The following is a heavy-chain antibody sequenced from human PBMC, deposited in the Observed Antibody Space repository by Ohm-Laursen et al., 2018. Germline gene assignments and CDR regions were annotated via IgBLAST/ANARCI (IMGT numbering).Heavy chain of an antibody. J-gene: IGHJ6*02. Sequence: SQTLSLTCTVSGGSISSGGYYWSWIRQHPGKGLQWIGYIYYSGTTYYNPSLQSRATMSVDTSKNQISLTLTSVAAADTAVYYCARVRAVAGYYGMDAWGQGTTATVSS. CDR3: ARVRAVAGYYGMDA. V-gene: IGHV4-30-4*01. CDR1: GGSISSGGYY. D-gene: IGHD6-19*01. CDR2: IYYSGTT.